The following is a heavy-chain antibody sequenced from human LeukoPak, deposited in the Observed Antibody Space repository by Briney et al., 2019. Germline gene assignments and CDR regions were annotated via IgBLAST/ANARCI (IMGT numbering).Heavy chain of an antibody. CDR3: ARARYSSSWYRGRNWFDP. V-gene: IGHV4-59*01. J-gene: IGHJ5*02. CDR1: GGSISSYY. CDR2: IYYSGST. Sequence: SETLSLTCTVSGGSISSYYWSWIRQPPGKGLEGIGYIYYSGSTNYNPSLKSRVTISVDTSKNQFSLKLSSVTAADTAVYYCARARYSSSWYRGRNWFDPWGQGTLVTVSS. D-gene: IGHD6-13*01.